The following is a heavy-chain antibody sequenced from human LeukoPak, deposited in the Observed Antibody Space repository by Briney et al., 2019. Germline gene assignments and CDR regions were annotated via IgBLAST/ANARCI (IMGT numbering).Heavy chain of an antibody. J-gene: IGHJ6*02. D-gene: IGHD3-9*01. Sequence: PGGSLRLSCAASGFTFSSYAMHWVRQAPGKGLEYVSAISSNGGSTYYANSVKGRFTISRDNSKNTLYLQMGSLRAEDMAVYYCARDLYGILTGYYPEYYYYYGMDVWGQGTTVTVSS. CDR3: ARDLYGILTGYYPEYYYYYGMDV. CDR2: ISSNGGST. V-gene: IGHV3-64*01. CDR1: GFTFSSYA.